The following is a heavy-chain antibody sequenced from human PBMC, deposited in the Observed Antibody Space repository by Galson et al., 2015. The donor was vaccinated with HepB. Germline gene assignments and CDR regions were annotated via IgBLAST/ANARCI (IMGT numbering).Heavy chain of an antibody. Sequence: SLRLSCAASGFTFSNAWMSWVRQAPGKGLEWVGRIKSKTDGGTTDYAAPVKGRFTISRDDSKNTLYLQMNSLKTEDTAVYYCTTRIADLHNWFDPWGQGTLVTVSS. CDR1: GFTFSNAW. D-gene: IGHD6-13*01. V-gene: IGHV3-15*01. CDR2: IKSKTDGGTT. J-gene: IGHJ5*02. CDR3: TTRIADLHNWFDP.